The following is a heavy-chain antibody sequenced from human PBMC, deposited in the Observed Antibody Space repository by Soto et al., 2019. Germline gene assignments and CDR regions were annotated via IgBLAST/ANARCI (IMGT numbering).Heavy chain of an antibody. J-gene: IGHJ3*02. CDR3: SLTAWQPERPRPAGFEI. Sequence: QVQLLQSGAEVRKPGSSVKVSCKASGVNFNIYAITWVRQAPGPGLEWMGGIVPISGSTHYAHTFQDRVTITGDDTTSRAYTGLSSLTFEDTAVYYSSLTAWQPERPRPAGFEIWGQGTRVTVSS. D-gene: IGHD1-1*01. V-gene: IGHV1-69*01. CDR1: GVNFNIYA. CDR2: IVPISGST.